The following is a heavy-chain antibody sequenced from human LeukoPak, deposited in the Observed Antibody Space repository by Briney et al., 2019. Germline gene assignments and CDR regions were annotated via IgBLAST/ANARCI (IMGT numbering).Heavy chain of an antibody. D-gene: IGHD3-22*01. CDR2: INWNGAWT. V-gene: IGHV3-20*04. CDR1: GFKFDDYG. CDR3: AGYYYDSSRGFDL. J-gene: IGHJ5*02. Sequence: GGALRLSCAASGFKFDDYGMSWVRHAPGKGLEWVCDINWNGAWTGYADSVKGGFTISRDNAKNSLYLQMNSLRAEDTALYYCAGYYYDSSRGFDLWGQGTLVTVSA.